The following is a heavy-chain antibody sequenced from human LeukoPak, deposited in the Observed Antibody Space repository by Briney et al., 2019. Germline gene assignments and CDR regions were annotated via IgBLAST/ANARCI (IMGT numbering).Heavy chain of an antibody. CDR2: ISGSGGST. D-gene: IGHD1-26*01. CDR1: GFTFSSYA. J-gene: IGHJ3*02. CDR3: AREDDTGRYMGDDAFDI. Sequence: GSLRLSCAASGFTFSSYAMSWVRQAPGKGLEWVSAISGSGGSTYYADSVKGRFTISRDNSKNTLYLQMNSLRAEDTAVYYCAREDDTGRYMGDDAFDIWGQGTMVTVSS. V-gene: IGHV3-23*01.